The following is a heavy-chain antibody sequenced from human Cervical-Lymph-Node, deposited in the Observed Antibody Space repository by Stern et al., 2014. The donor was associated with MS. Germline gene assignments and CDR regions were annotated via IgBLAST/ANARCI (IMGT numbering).Heavy chain of an antibody. Sequence: LVESGAEVKKPGASVKVSCKTAGYNFTDYGIIWVRQAPGQRLEWMGWINTGNGNRRYSQKIQGRVTITSDTSASTAYMELSSLRSEDTAVYYCARTGTVVTSGYYYGMDVWGQGTTVTVSS. CDR3: ARTGTVVTSGYYYGMDV. CDR2: INTGNGNR. V-gene: IGHV1-3*04. J-gene: IGHJ6*02. D-gene: IGHD4-23*01. CDR1: GYNFTDYG.